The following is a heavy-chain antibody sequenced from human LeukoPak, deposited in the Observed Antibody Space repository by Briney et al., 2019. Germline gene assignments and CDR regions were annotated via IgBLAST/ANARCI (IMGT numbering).Heavy chain of an antibody. J-gene: IGHJ4*02. V-gene: IGHV3-53*01. Sequence: PGGPLRLSCAASGVTVSSNYMSWVRQAPGKGLEWVSVIYSGGSTYYADSVKGRFTISRDNSKNTLYLQMNSLRAEDTAVYYCARDPGGGLTGYYDYWGQGTLVTVSS. CDR2: IYSGGST. CDR1: GVTVSSNY. CDR3: ARDPGGGLTGYYDY. D-gene: IGHD3-9*01.